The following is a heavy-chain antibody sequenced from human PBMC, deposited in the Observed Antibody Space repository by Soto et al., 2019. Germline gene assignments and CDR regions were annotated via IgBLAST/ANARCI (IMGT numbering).Heavy chain of an antibody. V-gene: IGHV3-30-3*01. Sequence: QVQLMESGGGVVQPGRSLRLSCAASGFTFSSYAMHWVRQAPGKGLEWVAVISYDGSNKYYADSVKGRCTISRDNSKNTLYLQMNSLRAEDTAVYYCARAGRIAAADAFDIWGQGTMVTVSS. J-gene: IGHJ3*02. CDR1: GFTFSSYA. CDR3: ARAGRIAAADAFDI. CDR2: ISYDGSNK. D-gene: IGHD6-13*01.